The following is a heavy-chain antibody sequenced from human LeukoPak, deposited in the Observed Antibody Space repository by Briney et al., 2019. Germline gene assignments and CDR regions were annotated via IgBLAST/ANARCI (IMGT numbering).Heavy chain of an antibody. V-gene: IGHV3-30-3*01. CDR2: ISYDGSNK. Sequence: AGGSLRPSCAASGFTFSSYAMHWVRQAPGKGLEWVAVISYDGSNKYYADSVKGRFTISRDNSKNTLYLQMNSLRAEDTAVYYCARVGYYYDSSGYYPLDYWGQGTLVTVSS. CDR1: GFTFSSYA. CDR3: ARVGYYYDSSGYYPLDY. J-gene: IGHJ4*02. D-gene: IGHD3-22*01.